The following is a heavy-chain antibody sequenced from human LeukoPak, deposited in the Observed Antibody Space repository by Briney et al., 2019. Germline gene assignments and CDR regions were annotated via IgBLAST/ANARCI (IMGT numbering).Heavy chain of an antibody. CDR1: GFTFSTYS. CDR3: AKRRGLELLYYYYMDV. V-gene: IGHV3-23*01. J-gene: IGHJ6*03. CDR2: ISGSGGST. Sequence: GGSLRLSCAASGFTFSTYSMNWVRQAPGKGLEWVSAISGSGGSTYYADSVKGRFTISRDNSKNTLYLQMNSLRAEDTAVYYCAKRRGLELLYYYYMDVWGKGTTVTVSS. D-gene: IGHD1-7*01.